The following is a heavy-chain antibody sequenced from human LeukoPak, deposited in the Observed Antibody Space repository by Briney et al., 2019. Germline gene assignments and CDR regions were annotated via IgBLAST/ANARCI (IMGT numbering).Heavy chain of an antibody. CDR2: IYYSGST. J-gene: IGHJ4*02. Sequence: SETLSLTCTVSGGSISSYYWSWIRQPPGKGLEWIGYIYYSGSTNYNPSLKSRVTISVDTSKNQFSLKLSSVTAADTAVYYCARGQGFGYYFDYWGQGTLVTVSS. V-gene: IGHV4-59*12. D-gene: IGHD3-10*01. CDR1: GGSISSYY. CDR3: ARGQGFGYYFDY.